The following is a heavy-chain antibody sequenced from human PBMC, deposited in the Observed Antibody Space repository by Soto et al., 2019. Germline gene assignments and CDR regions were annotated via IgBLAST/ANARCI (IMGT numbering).Heavy chain of an antibody. CDR1: GYTFISYD. Sequence: QVQLVQSGAEVKKPGASVKVSCKASGYTFISYDINWVRQATGQGLEWMGWMNPNSGNTGYAQKFQGRVTMTRNTSISTAYMELSSLRSEDTAVYYCARGRIPAVTARFDPWGQGTLVTVSS. D-gene: IGHD2-21*02. J-gene: IGHJ5*02. CDR2: MNPNSGNT. V-gene: IGHV1-8*01. CDR3: ARGRIPAVTARFDP.